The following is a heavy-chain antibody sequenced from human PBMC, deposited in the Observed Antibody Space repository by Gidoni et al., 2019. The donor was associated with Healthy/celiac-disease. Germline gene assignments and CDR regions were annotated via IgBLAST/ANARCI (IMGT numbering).Heavy chain of an antibody. V-gene: IGHV3-11*06. CDR1: GFTFSDYY. CDR3: ASMGEYSSSWYSDY. Sequence: QVQLVESGGGLVKPGGSLRLSCAASGFTFSDYYMSWIRQAPGKGLEWVSYISSSSSYTNYADSVKGRFTISRDNAKNSLYLQMNSLRAEDTAVYYCASMGEYSSSWYSDYWGQGTLVTVSS. CDR2: ISSSSSYT. J-gene: IGHJ4*02. D-gene: IGHD6-13*01.